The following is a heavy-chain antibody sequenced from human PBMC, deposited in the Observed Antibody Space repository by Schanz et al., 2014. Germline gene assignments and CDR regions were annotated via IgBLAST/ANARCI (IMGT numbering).Heavy chain of an antibody. CDR2: ISHSGGSK. CDR3: AIIGVMVAVAGTRADY. D-gene: IGHD6-19*01. J-gene: IGHJ4*02. CDR1: GFTFSDYY. V-gene: IGHV3-11*04. Sequence: QVQLVESGGGLVKPGGSLRLSCAASGFTFSDYYMSWIRQAPGKGLEWVSSISHSGGSKYYADSVKGRFSISRDNAKNSLFLQMNRLRAEDTALYYCAIIGVMVAVAGTRADYWGQGTLVTVSS.